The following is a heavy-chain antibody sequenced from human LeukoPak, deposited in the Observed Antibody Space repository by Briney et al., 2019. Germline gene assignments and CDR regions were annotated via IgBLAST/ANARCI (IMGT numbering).Heavy chain of an antibody. V-gene: IGHV1-2*06. D-gene: IGHD6-13*01. CDR2: INPNSGGT. CDR1: GYTFTVYY. CDR3: ARGSSSWYVPSNWFDP. Sequence: ASVKVSCKASGYTFTVYYMHWVRQAPGQGLEWMGRINPNSGGTNYAQKFQGRVTMTRDTSISTAYMELSRLRSDDTAVYYCARGSSSWYVPSNWFDPWGQGTLVTVSS. J-gene: IGHJ5*02.